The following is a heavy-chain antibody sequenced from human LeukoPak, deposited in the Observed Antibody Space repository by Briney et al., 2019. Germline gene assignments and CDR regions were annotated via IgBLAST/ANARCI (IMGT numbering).Heavy chain of an antibody. CDR2: IIPILGIA. CDR3: ARVAGGYNQYYFDY. Sequence: ASVKVSCKASGGTFSSYAISWVRQAPGQGLEWMGRIIPILGIANYAQKFQGRVTITADKSTSTAYMELSSLRSEDTAVYYCARVAGGYNQYYFDYWGQGTLVTVSP. D-gene: IGHD5-12*01. V-gene: IGHV1-69*04. J-gene: IGHJ4*02. CDR1: GGTFSSYA.